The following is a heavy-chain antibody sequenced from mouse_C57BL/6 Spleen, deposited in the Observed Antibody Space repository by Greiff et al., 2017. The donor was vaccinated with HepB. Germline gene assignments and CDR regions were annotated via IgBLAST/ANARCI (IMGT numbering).Heavy chain of an antibody. CDR2: INPGSGGT. Sequence: VQVVESGAELVRPGTSVKVSCKASGYAFTNYLIEWVKQRPGQGLEWIGVINPGSGGTNYNEKFKGKATLTADKSSSTAYMQLSSLTSEDSAVYFCARGGVGGWYFDVWGTGTTVTVSS. CDR3: ARGGVGGWYFDV. D-gene: IGHD1-1*01. J-gene: IGHJ1*03. CDR1: GYAFTNYL. V-gene: IGHV1-54*01.